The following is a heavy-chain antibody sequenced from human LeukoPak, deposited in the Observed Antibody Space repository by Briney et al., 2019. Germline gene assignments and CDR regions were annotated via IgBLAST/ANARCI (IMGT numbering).Heavy chain of an antibody. J-gene: IGHJ5*02. D-gene: IGHD2-15*01. CDR1: GGSFSGYY. Sequence: SETLSLTCAVYGGSFSGYYWSWIRQPPGKGLEWIGEINHSGSTNYNPSLKSRVTISVDTSKDQFSLKLSSVTAADTAVYYCARPGYCSGGSCPRSFDPWGQGTLVTVSS. CDR2: INHSGST. V-gene: IGHV4-34*01. CDR3: ARPGYCSGGSCPRSFDP.